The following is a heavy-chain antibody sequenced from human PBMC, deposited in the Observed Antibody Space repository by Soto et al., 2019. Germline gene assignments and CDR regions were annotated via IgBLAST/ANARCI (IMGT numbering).Heavy chain of an antibody. CDR1: GGSISSSSYY. V-gene: IGHV4-39*01. D-gene: IGHD1-1*01. CDR2: IYYSGST. CDR3: ARQNALNPFEY. Sequence: QLQLQESGPGLVKPSETLSLTCTVSGGSISSSSYYWGWIRQPPGKGLEWIGSIYYSGSTYYNPSLKSRVTISVDTSKNQFSLKLSSVTAADTAVYYCARQNALNPFEYWGQGTLVTVSS. J-gene: IGHJ4*02.